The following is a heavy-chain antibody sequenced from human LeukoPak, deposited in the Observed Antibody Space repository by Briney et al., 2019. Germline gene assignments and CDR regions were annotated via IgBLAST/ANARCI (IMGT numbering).Heavy chain of an antibody. CDR2: IIPIFGTA. CDR1: GGTFSSYA. V-gene: IGHV1-69*06. Sequence: ASVKVSCKASGGTFSSYAISWVRQAPGQGLEWMGGIIPIFGTANYAQKFQGRVTITADKSTSTAYMELSSLRSEDTAVYYCARGLSSGWYIPLRDWGQGTLVTVSS. J-gene: IGHJ4*02. D-gene: IGHD6-19*01. CDR3: ARGLSSGWYIPLRD.